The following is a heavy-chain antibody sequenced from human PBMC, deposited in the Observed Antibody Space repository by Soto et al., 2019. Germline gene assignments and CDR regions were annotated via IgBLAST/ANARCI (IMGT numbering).Heavy chain of an antibody. V-gene: IGHV1-18*01. D-gene: IGHD2-8*01. CDR1: GYTFRNFG. CDR2: ISAYNANA. CDR3: ARENGYFDY. Sequence: QIQLLQSGAEVKKPGASVKVTCKASGYTFRNFGISWVRQAPGQGLEWMGWISAYNANANYAQKFQGRLTTTADTSTSTGYMELRSLRSDDTAVYYCARENGYFDYWGQGTLVTVSS. J-gene: IGHJ4*02.